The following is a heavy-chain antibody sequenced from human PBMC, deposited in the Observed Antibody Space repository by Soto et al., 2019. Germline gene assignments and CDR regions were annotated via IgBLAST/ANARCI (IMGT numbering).Heavy chain of an antibody. V-gene: IGHV3-73*01. CDR3: TQGYCSGGSCYPLFDY. J-gene: IGHJ4*02. CDR2: IRSKANSYAT. D-gene: IGHD2-15*01. Sequence: LRLSCAASGFTFSGSAMHWVRQASGKGLEWVGRIRSKANSYATAYAASVKGRFTISRDDSKNTAYLQMNSLKTEDTAVYYCTQGYCSGGSCYPLFDYWGQGTLVTVSS. CDR1: GFTFSGSA.